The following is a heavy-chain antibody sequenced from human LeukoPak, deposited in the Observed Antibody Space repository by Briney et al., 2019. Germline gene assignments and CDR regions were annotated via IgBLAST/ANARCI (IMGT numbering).Heavy chain of an antibody. D-gene: IGHD4-17*01. V-gene: IGHV3-7*01. J-gene: IGHJ4*02. Sequence: PGGSLRLSCAASGFTFSSYWMSWVRQAPGKGLEWVANIKKDGSEKYYVDSVKGRFTISRDNAKNWLYLQMGSLRAEDMAVYYCARENHGDYDYWGQGTLVTVSS. CDR1: GFTFSSYW. CDR3: ARENHGDYDY. CDR2: IKKDGSEK.